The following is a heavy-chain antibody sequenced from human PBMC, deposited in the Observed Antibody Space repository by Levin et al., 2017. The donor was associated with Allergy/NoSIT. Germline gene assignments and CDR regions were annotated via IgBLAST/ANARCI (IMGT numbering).Heavy chain of an antibody. V-gene: IGHV3-30*18. J-gene: IGHJ6*02. CDR1: GFTFSSYG. CDR2: ILYDGSKT. D-gene: IGHD3-3*01. Sequence: GGSLRLSCVASGFTFSSYGLHWVRQAPGKGLEWVALILYDGSKTYYEDSVKGRFTISRDNSKNTLYLQMNSLRDEDTAVYHCVKDFRPGYYSYYGMGVWGQGTTVTVSS. CDR3: VKDFRPGYYSYYGMGV.